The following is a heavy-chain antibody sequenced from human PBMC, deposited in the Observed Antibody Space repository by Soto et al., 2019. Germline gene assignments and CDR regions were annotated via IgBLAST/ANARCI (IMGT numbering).Heavy chain of an antibody. J-gene: IGHJ5*02. CDR1: GFTFSSYG. D-gene: IGHD5-18*01. CDR2: ISYDGSNK. Sequence: PGGSLRLSCAASGFTFSSYGMHWVRQAPGKGLEWVAVISYDGSNKYYADSVKGRFTISRDNSKNTLYLQMDSLEVEDTAVYYCARDVDTTSHLNWFDPWGQGVKVTVSS. CDR3: ARDVDTTSHLNWFDP. V-gene: IGHV3-30*03.